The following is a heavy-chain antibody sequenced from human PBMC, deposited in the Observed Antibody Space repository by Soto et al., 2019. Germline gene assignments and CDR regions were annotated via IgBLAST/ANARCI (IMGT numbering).Heavy chain of an antibody. J-gene: IGHJ6*02. V-gene: IGHV3-74*01. CDR2: ITSDGSIT. Sequence: EVQLVESGGGLVQPGGSLRLSCAASAFTFSSYWMNWVRQAPGKGPVWVSRITSDGSITGYADYVKGRFTISRDNAKNTLYLQMNSLSAEDTAVYYCARRDQIAYYYGMDVWGQGTTVTVSS. CDR1: AFTFSSYW. D-gene: IGHD2-21*01. CDR3: ARRDQIAYYYGMDV.